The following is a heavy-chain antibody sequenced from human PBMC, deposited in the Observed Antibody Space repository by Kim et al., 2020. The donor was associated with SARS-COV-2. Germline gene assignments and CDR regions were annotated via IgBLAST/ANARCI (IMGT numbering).Heavy chain of an antibody. J-gene: IGHJ6*02. V-gene: IGHV3-74*01. CDR2: LNSDGSST. Sequence: GGSLRLSCAASGFTFSSYWMHWVRQAPGKGLVWVSRLNSDGSSTSHADSVKGRFTISRDNAKNTLYLQMNSLRADDTAVYYCAREGHSGYDYNYYYGLDVWGQGTTVTVSS. CDR1: GFTFSSYW. D-gene: IGHD5-12*01. CDR3: AREGHSGYDYNYYYGLDV.